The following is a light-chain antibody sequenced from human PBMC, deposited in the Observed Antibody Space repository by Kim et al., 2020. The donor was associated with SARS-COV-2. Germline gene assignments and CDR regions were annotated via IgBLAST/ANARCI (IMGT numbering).Light chain of an antibody. V-gene: IGLV2-11*01. J-gene: IGLJ1*01. Sequence: QSALTQPRSVSGSPGQSVAISCTGTSSDVGGYNYVSWYQQHPGKAPKLMIYDVSKRPSGVPDRFSGSKSGYTASLTISGLQAEDEADYYCCSYVGSFTYGLGTGTKVTVL. CDR2: DVS. CDR1: SSDVGGYNY. CDR3: CSYVGSFTYG.